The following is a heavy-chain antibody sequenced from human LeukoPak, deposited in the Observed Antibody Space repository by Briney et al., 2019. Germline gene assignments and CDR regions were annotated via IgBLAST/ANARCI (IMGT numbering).Heavy chain of an antibody. D-gene: IGHD3-3*01. Sequence: GASVKVSCKASGYTFTGYYMHWVRQAPGQGREWMGWINPNSGGTNYAQKFQGRVTMTRDTSISTAYMELSRLRSDDTAVYYCARGWYDFWSGYYGYWGQGTLVTVSS. V-gene: IGHV1-2*02. CDR3: ARGWYDFWSGYYGY. CDR2: INPNSGGT. CDR1: GYTFTGYY. J-gene: IGHJ4*02.